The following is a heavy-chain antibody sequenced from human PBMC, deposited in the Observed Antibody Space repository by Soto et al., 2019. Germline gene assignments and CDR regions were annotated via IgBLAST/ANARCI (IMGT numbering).Heavy chain of an antibody. CDR2: IYYSGST. CDR1: GGSINDFY. D-gene: IGHD6-6*01. J-gene: IGHJ4*02. Sequence: LSETLSLTCTVSGGSINDFYWSWLRQPPGKGLGWIGYIYYSGSTDYNPSLKGRVTISVDTSKNQFSLKLRSVTAADTAVYYCARVGGVAARTFDYWGQGTLVTVSS. CDR3: ARVGGVAARTFDY. V-gene: IGHV4-59*01.